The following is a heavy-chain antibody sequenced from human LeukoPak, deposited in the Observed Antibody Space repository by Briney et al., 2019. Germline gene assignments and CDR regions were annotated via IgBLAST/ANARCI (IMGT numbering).Heavy chain of an antibody. J-gene: IGHJ4*02. V-gene: IGHV4-61*01. CDR1: GGSVSGGSYY. CDR2: FYYTGST. D-gene: IGHD5/OR15-5a*01. Sequence: SETLSLTCTVSGGSVSGGSYYWSWIRQPPGKRLEWIGYFYYTGSTNYNPSLKSRVTISVDTSKNQFSLRLSSVTAADTAVYYCASGQFLVSNDYWGQGTLVTVSS. CDR3: ASGQFLVSNDY.